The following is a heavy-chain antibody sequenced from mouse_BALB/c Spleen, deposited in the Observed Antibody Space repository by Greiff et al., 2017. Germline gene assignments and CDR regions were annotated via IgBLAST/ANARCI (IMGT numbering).Heavy chain of an antibody. CDR2: IDPANGNT. Sequence: VHVKQSGAELVKPGASVKLSCTASGFNIKDTYMHWVKQRPEQGLEWIGRIDPANGNTKYDPKFQGKATITADTSSNTAYLQLSSLTSEDTAVYYCARERQLGLRFAYWGQGTLVTVSA. CDR3: ARERQLGLRFAY. CDR1: GFNIKDTY. D-gene: IGHD3-1*01. J-gene: IGHJ3*01. V-gene: IGHV14-3*02.